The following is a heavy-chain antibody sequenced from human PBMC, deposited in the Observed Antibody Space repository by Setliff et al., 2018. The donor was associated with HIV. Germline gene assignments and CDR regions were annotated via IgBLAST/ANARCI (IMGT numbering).Heavy chain of an antibody. D-gene: IGHD3-10*01. V-gene: IGHV3-48*03. J-gene: IGHJ5*02. CDR3: ARGLNYYGSGSYGHNWFDP. Sequence: PGGSLRLSCAASGFTFSSYEMNWVRQAPGKGLEWIAYISGSGSTIYYADSVKGRITISRDNAKNSLYLQMNSLRGEDTAVYYCARGLNYYGSGSYGHNWFDPWGQGTLVTVS. CDR1: GFTFSSYE. CDR2: ISGSGSTI.